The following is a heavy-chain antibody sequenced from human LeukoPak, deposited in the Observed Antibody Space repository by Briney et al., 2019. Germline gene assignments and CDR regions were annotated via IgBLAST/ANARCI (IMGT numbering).Heavy chain of an antibody. CDR2: IYYSGST. CDR1: SGSISSSNYY. Sequence: SQTLSLTCTVSSGSISSSNYYWSWIRQPAGKGLEWIGSIYYSGSTYYNPSLKSRVTISVDTSKNQFSLKLSSVTAADTAVYYCARSDGYSSGWAAYYFDYWGQGTLVTVSS. J-gene: IGHJ4*02. D-gene: IGHD6-19*01. V-gene: IGHV4-39*07. CDR3: ARSDGYSSGWAAYYFDY.